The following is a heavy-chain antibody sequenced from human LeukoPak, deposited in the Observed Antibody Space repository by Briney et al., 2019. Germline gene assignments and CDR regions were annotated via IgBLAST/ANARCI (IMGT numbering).Heavy chain of an antibody. Sequence: SVKVSCKASGFTFTSSAMQWVRQARGQRLEWIGWIVVGSGNTNYAQKFQERVTITRDMSTSTAYMELSSLRSEDTAVYYCAAWAYSGSSPGADYWGQGTLVTVSS. D-gene: IGHD1-26*01. CDR3: AAWAYSGSSPGADY. J-gene: IGHJ4*02. V-gene: IGHV1-58*02. CDR2: IVVGSGNT. CDR1: GFTFTSSA.